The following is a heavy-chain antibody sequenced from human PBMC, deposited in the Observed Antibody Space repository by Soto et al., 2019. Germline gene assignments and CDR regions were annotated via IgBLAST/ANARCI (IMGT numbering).Heavy chain of an antibody. CDR3: ATGYGSGSSHNWFDP. CDR2: ITHSGST. Sequence: QVQLQQWGAGLLKPSETLSLTCAVYGGSFSGYYWSWIRQPPGKGLEWIGEITHSGSTNYNPSLKSRVTISVDTSKNQFSLKLSSVTAADTAVYYCATGYGSGSSHNWFDPWGQGTLVTVSS. J-gene: IGHJ5*02. V-gene: IGHV4-34*01. CDR1: GGSFSGYY. D-gene: IGHD3-10*01.